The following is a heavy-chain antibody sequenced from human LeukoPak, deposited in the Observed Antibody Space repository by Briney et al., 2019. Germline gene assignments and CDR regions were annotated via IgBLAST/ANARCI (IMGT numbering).Heavy chain of an antibody. CDR3: ARAPAVAGYDAFDI. CDR1: GFTFSSYS. V-gene: IGHV3-21*01. CDR2: ISSSSYI. Sequence: GGSLRLSCAASGFTFSSYSMNWVRQAPGKGLEWVSSISSSSYIYYADSVKGRFTIPRDNAKNSLYLQMNSLRAEDTAVYYCARAPAVAGYDAFDIWGQGTMVTVSS. D-gene: IGHD6-19*01. J-gene: IGHJ3*02.